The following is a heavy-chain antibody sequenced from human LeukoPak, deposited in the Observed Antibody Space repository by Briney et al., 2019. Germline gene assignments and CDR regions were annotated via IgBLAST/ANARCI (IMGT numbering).Heavy chain of an antibody. V-gene: IGHV3-30-3*01. CDR2: ISYNGSNK. Sequence: GGSLRLSCAASGFTFSSYAMHWVRQAPGKGLEWVAVISYNGSNKYYADSVKGRFTISRDNSKNTLYLQMNSLRAEDTAVYYCARERVGATHDFDYWGQGTLVTVSS. CDR3: ARERVGATHDFDY. J-gene: IGHJ4*02. D-gene: IGHD1-26*01. CDR1: GFTFSSYA.